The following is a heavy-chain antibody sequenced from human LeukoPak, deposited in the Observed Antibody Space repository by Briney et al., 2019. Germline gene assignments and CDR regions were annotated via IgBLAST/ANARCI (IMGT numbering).Heavy chain of an antibody. CDR2: ISASGSTI. Sequence: GGSLRLSCAASGFTFSTYEINWVRQAPGKGLEWVSYISASGSTIYYADSVKGRFTISRDNAKNSLYLQMNSLRAEDTAVYYCASVGAPLDYWGQGTLVTVSS. CDR3: ASVGAPLDY. J-gene: IGHJ4*02. D-gene: IGHD1-26*01. V-gene: IGHV3-48*03. CDR1: GFTFSTYE.